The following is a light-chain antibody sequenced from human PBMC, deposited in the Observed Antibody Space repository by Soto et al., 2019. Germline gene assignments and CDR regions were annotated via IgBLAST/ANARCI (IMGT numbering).Light chain of an antibody. CDR3: QQREHWPPIT. CDR2: GAS. CDR1: QSVNSN. J-gene: IGKJ5*01. Sequence: EIVMTQSPATLSVSPGERATLSCSASQSVNSNLAWYQQKPGQAPRLLIYGASTRATGIPARFSGSGSGTEFTLTISSLEPEDFAVYYCQQREHWPPITFGQGTRLEIK. V-gene: IGKV3-15*01.